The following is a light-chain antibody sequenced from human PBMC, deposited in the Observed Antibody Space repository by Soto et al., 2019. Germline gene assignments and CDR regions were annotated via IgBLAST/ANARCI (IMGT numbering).Light chain of an antibody. V-gene: IGKV1-17*01. J-gene: IGKJ5*01. Sequence: IQVTQSPSSLSASVGDRVTITWRASQGIRNDLSWYQQKPGKAPKLLLYAASNLQTGVPSRFSGSGSETEFTFTISSLQPEDIATYYCLHYKRHPFTFGQGTRLEIK. CDR2: AAS. CDR1: QGIRND. CDR3: LHYKRHPFT.